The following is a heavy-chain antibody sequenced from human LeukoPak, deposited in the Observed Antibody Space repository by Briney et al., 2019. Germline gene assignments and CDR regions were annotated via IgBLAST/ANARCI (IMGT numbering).Heavy chain of an antibody. D-gene: IGHD6-13*01. Sequence: SETLSLTCAVYGGSFSGYYWSWIRQPPGKGLEWIGEINHSGSTNYNPSLKSRVTISVDTSKNQFSLKLSSVTAADTAVYYCARDRIAAAPGFDPWGQGTLVTVPS. CDR2: INHSGST. CDR1: GGSFSGYY. J-gene: IGHJ5*02. CDR3: ARDRIAAAPGFDP. V-gene: IGHV4-34*01.